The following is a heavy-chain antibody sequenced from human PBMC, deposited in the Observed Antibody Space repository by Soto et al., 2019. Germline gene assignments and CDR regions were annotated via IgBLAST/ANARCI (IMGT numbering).Heavy chain of an antibody. Sequence: QVQLVESGGVVVQPGKSLRLSCAASGFTFSHHGIHWVRQAPGKGLEWVAVIWYDVSLKYYGDSVQGRFTVSRDNSKNPVYLQMNSLRAEDSAVYYCARWDLDWWGQGTLVTVSS. D-gene: IGHD2-21*01. J-gene: IGHJ4*02. CDR1: GFTFSHHG. CDR2: IWYDVSLK. V-gene: IGHV3-33*01. CDR3: ARWDLDW.